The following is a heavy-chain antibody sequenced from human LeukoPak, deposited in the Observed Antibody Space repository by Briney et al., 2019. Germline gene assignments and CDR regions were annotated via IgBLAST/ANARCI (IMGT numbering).Heavy chain of an antibody. J-gene: IGHJ4*02. CDR2: IYYSGST. CDR1: GGSISSGGYY. D-gene: IGHD1-1*01. CDR3: ARGWAAGTTPPDY. Sequence: SQTLSLTCTVSGGSISSGGYYWSWIRQHPGKGLEWTGYIYYSGSTYYNPSLKSRVTISVDTSKNQFSLKLSSVTAADTAVYYCARGWAAGTTPPDYWGQGTLVTVSS. V-gene: IGHV4-31*03.